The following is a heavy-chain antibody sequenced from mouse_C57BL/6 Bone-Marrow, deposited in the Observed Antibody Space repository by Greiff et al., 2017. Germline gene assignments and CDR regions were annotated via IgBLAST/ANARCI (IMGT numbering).Heavy chain of an antibody. V-gene: IGHV1-7*01. Sequence: VKLVESGAELAKPGASVKLSCKASGYTFTSYWMHWVTQRPGKGLDWIVYINPSRGYTKYNQKFKDKATLTADKSSSTAYMQLSSLTYEDSAVYYCAIGKIYYDYDGDYGGQGTTLTVSS. D-gene: IGHD2-4*01. J-gene: IGHJ2*01. CDR3: AIGKIYYDYDGDY. CDR2: INPSRGYT. CDR1: GYTFTSYW.